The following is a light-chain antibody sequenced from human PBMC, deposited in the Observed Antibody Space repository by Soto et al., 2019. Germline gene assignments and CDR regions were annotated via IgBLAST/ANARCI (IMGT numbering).Light chain of an antibody. V-gene: IGLV2-23*02. CDR1: SSDVGSYNL. Sequence: QSALTHPASVSGSPGQSITISCTGTSSDVGSYNLVSWYQQHPGKAPKLMIYEVSKRPSGVSNRFSGSKSGNTASLTISGLQAEDEADYYCCSYAGSSLFGGGTQLTVL. J-gene: IGLJ2*01. CDR2: EVS. CDR3: CSYAGSSL.